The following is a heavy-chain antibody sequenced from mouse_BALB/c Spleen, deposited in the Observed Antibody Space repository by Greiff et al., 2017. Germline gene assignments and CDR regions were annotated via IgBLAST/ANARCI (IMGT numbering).Heavy chain of an antibody. D-gene: IGHD2-1*01. Sequence: EVKLVESGGGLVQPGGSRKLSCAASGFTFSSFGMHWVRQAPEKGLEWVAYISSGSSTIYYADTVKGRFTISRDNPKNTLFLQMTSLRSEDTAMYYCARGRDYGNPWYFDVWGAGTTVTVSS. CDR3: ARGRDYGNPWYFDV. V-gene: IGHV5-17*02. J-gene: IGHJ1*01. CDR1: GFTFSSFG. CDR2: ISSGSSTI.